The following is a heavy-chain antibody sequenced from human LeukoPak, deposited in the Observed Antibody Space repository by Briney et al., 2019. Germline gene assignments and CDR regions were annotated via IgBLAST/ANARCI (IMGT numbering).Heavy chain of an antibody. J-gene: IGHJ4*02. D-gene: IGHD2-2*01. Sequence: GGSLRLSCAASGFSFSRMHWVRQGPGKGLVWVARINSDATIINYADSVSGRFTISRDNAKKTVYLQMNSLRVEDTAVYYCASWEVPALMPQDYWGQRTLVTVSS. CDR2: INSDATII. CDR3: ASWEVPALMPQDY. V-gene: IGHV3-74*01. CDR1: GFSFSR.